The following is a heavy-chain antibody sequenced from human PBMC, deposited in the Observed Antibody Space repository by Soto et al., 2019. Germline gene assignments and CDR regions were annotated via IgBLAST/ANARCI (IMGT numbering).Heavy chain of an antibody. CDR2: IRSKPNTDAT. CDR1: GFTFSDSA. J-gene: IGHJ6*03. V-gene: IGHV3-73*01. D-gene: IGHD2-15*01. CDR3: TRHVDCSGGSCYSGYYYYMDV. Sequence: EVQLVESEGGLVQPGGSLKLSCAASGFTFSDSAMHWVRQASGKGLEWVGRIRSKPNTDATAYAASVKGRFTISRDDSKNTAYLQMNSLKTEDTAVYYCTRHVDCSGGSCYSGYYYYMDVWGKGTTVTVSS.